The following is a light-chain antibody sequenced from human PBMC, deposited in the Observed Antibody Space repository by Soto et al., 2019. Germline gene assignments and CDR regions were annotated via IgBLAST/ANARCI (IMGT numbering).Light chain of an antibody. CDR2: EVS. J-gene: IGLJ1*01. Sequence: QSVLTQPASVSGSPGQSSTISCTGTSSGVGDYEYVSWYPQHPGKGPKRMIYEVSNRTSGVSNRFSGSKSGNTASLNFSGLQAEDETEYFCSSYKRTSRVYVFGTGTK. CDR1: SSGVGDYEY. CDR3: SSYKRTSRVYV. V-gene: IGLV2-14*01.